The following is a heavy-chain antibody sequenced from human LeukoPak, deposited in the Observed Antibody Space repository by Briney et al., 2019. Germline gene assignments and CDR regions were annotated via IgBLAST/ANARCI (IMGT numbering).Heavy chain of an antibody. V-gene: IGHV4-4*07. J-gene: IGHJ4*02. CDR2: ISGSGST. Sequence: PSETLSLTCAVSGGSISGYHWSWIRQPAGKGLEWMGRISGSGSTDYNPSLKSRVTMSVDTSKNQFSLKLNSVTAADTAVYYCAGEGRSSTPGYWGQGTLVTVSS. D-gene: IGHD2-15*01. CDR3: AGEGRSSTPGY. CDR1: GGSISGYH.